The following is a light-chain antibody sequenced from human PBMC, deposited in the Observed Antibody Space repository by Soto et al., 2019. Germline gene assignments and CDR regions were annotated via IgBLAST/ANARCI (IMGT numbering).Light chain of an antibody. CDR2: KTS. CDR1: QSINNW. J-gene: IGKJ4*01. V-gene: IGKV1-5*03. CDR3: QQYKSFSLT. Sequence: DIQMTQSPSTLSASVGDRVTITCRASQSINNWLAWYQQKPGKAPKLLIYKTSDLESGVPSRFSGSGSGTEFSLTISSLQPDDFATYYCQQYKSFSLTFXGGTKADIK.